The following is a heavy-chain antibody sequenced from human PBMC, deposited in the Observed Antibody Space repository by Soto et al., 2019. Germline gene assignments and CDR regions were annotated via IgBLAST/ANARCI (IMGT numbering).Heavy chain of an antibody. V-gene: IGHV4-30-2*01. CDR2: IYHSGGT. J-gene: IGHJ4*02. Sequence: QLQLQESGSGLVKPSQTLSLTCAVSGGSISSGGYSWNWIRQPPGKGLEWIGYIYHSGGTYYNPSLKCRVAISVDKSKNQFSLKLSSVTAADTAVYYCARDSLTGYYFDYWGQGMLVTVSS. CDR3: ARDSLTGYYFDY. CDR1: GGSISSGGYS. D-gene: IGHD3-9*01.